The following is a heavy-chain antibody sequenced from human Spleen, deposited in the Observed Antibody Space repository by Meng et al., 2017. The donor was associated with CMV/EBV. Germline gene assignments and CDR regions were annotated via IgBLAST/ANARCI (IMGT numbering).Heavy chain of an antibody. CDR2: ISYDGSNK. CDR3: ASELVEMATITSDY. V-gene: IGHV3-30-3*01. J-gene: IGHJ4*02. D-gene: IGHD5-24*01. Sequence: GESLKISCAASGFTFSSYAMHWVRQAPGKGLEWVAVISYDGSNKYYADSVKGRFTISRDNSKNTLYLQMNSLRAEDTAVYYCASELVEMATITSDYWGQGTLVTVSS. CDR1: GFTFSSYA.